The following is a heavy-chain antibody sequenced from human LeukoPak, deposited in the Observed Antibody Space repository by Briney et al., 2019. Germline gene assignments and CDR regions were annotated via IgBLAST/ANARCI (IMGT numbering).Heavy chain of an antibody. CDR2: ISSSGSTI. J-gene: IGHJ4*02. D-gene: IGHD6-6*01. CDR3: ARDVRWEYSSSHCFDY. CDR1: GFTFSDYY. V-gene: IGHV3-11*01. Sequence: PGGSLRLSCAASGFTFSDYYMSWIRQAPGKGLEWVSYISSSGSTIYYADSVKGRFTISRDNAKNSLYPQMNSLRAEDTAVYYCARDVRWEYSSSHCFDYWGQGTLVTVSS.